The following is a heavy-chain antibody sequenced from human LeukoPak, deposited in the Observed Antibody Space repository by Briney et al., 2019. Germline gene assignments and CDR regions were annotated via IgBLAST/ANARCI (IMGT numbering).Heavy chain of an antibody. Sequence: ASVKVSCKASGYTFTGYYMHWVRQAPGQGLEWMGRINPNSGGTNYAQKFQGRVTMTRDTSISTAYMELRRLRSDDTAVYYCASGDILTGYYSGYYFDYWGQGTLVTVSS. CDR1: GYTFTGYY. J-gene: IGHJ4*02. V-gene: IGHV1-2*06. D-gene: IGHD3-9*01. CDR2: INPNSGGT. CDR3: ASGDILTGYYSGYYFDY.